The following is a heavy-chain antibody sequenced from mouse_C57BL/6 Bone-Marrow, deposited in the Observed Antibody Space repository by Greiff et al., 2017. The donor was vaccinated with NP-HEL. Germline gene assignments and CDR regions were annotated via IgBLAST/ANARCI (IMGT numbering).Heavy chain of an antibody. Sequence: DVHLVESGAELVRPGASVKLSCTASGFNIKDDYMHWVKQRPEQGLEWIGWIDPENGDPEYASKFQGKAPITADTSSNTAYLQLSSLTSEDTAVYYCTTWDYDPYAKDYWGQGTSVTVSS. CDR2: IDPENGDP. V-gene: IGHV14-4*01. D-gene: IGHD2-4*01. J-gene: IGHJ4*01. CDR3: TTWDYDPYAKDY. CDR1: GFNIKDDY.